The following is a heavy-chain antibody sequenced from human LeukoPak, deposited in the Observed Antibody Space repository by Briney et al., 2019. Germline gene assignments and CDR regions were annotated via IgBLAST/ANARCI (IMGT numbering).Heavy chain of an antibody. D-gene: IGHD4-17*01. Sequence: ASVKVSCKASGFTFTRSAMQWVRQARGQRLEWIGWIVVGSGNTNYAQKFQERVTITRDMSTSTAYMELSSLRSEDTAVYYCAADPGHYGDYDFDYWGQGTLVTVSS. CDR3: AADPGHYGDYDFDY. CDR2: IVVGSGNT. CDR1: GFTFTRSA. V-gene: IGHV1-58*02. J-gene: IGHJ4*02.